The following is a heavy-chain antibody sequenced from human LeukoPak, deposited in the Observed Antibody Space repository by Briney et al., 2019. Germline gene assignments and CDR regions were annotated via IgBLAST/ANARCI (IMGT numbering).Heavy chain of an antibody. V-gene: IGHV3-74*01. CDR2: INSDGSST. CDR1: GFTFSSYW. D-gene: IGHD4-17*01. CDR3: AREAYGDYVEDY. Sequence: PGGSLRLSCAASGFTFSSYWMHWVRQAPGKGLVWVSRINSDGSSTSYADSVKGRFTIPRDNAKNTLYLQMNSLRAEDTAVYYCAREAYGDYVEDYWGQGTLVTVSS. J-gene: IGHJ4*02.